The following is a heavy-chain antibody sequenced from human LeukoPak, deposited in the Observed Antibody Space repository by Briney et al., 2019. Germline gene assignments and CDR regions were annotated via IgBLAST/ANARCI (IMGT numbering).Heavy chain of an antibody. Sequence: PGGSLRLSCAASGFTSTNYAMNWVRQAPGKGLEWVSVLIGSSGSTDYAASVKGRFTISRDKSKNTLFLQMNSLRAEDTAIYYCAKGAYDYIEIGYFDSWGQGTLVTVSS. J-gene: IGHJ4*03. CDR1: GFTSTNYA. V-gene: IGHV3-23*01. CDR3: AKGAYDYIEIGYFDS. D-gene: IGHD5-12*01. CDR2: LIGSSGST.